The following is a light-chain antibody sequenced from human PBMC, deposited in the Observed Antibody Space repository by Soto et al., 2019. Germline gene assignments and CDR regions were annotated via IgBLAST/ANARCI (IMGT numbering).Light chain of an antibody. V-gene: IGKV3-20*01. Sequence: ETVLTQSPGTLSLSPGERATLSCRASQSVRSSYLAWYQQKPGQTPRLPIYGASSTATGIPDRFSGSGSGTDFTLTISRLEPDDFAVYFCQQYSSPPATFGHGTKVEIK. J-gene: IGKJ1*01. CDR1: QSVRSSY. CDR2: GAS. CDR3: QQYSSPPAT.